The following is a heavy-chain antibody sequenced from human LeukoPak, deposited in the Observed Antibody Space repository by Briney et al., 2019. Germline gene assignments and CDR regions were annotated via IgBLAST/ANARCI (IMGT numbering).Heavy chain of an antibody. CDR2: ISSNGGST. D-gene: IGHD6-13*01. J-gene: IGHJ4*02. CDR1: GFTFSSYS. CDR3: ARGHIAAAG. Sequence: GGSLRLSCAASGFTFSSYSMNWVRQAPGKGLEYVSAISSNGGSTYYANSVKGRFTISRDNSKNTLYLQMGSLRAEDMAVYYCARGHIAAAGWGQGTLVTVSS. V-gene: IGHV3-64*01.